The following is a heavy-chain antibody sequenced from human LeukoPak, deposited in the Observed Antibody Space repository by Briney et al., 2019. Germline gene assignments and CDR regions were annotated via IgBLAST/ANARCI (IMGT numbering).Heavy chain of an antibody. CDR3: ARGAYDSGSYQYFFDY. V-gene: IGHV4-59*01. J-gene: IGHJ4*02. D-gene: IGHD3-10*01. Sequence: PSETMSLTCTVSGGSISPYYWSWIRQPPGKGPEWIGYIYYTGSTDYNPSLKSRVTISLDTSKHQFSLRLTSVTAADTAVYYCARGAYDSGSYQYFFDYWGQGTLVTVSS. CDR2: IYYTGST. CDR1: GGSISPYY.